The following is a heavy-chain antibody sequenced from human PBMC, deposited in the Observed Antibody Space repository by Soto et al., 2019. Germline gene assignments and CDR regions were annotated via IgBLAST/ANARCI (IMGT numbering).Heavy chain of an antibody. Sequence: QVQLQESGPGLVKPSQTLSLTCTVSGGSISSGGYYWSWIRQHPGKGLEWIGHIYYSGSTYYNPSPKSRVTISVRPSQNQCSLKLRSVTAADTGVYYCAGANGLGGGTTGYYYSGMDVWGQGTTVTVSS. CDR3: AGANGLGGGTTGYYYSGMDV. CDR1: GGSISSGGYY. V-gene: IGHV4-31*03. D-gene: IGHD4-17*01. J-gene: IGHJ6*02. CDR2: IYYSGST.